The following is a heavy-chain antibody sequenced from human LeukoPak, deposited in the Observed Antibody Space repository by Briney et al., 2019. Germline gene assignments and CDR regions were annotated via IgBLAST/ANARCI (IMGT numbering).Heavy chain of an antibody. J-gene: IGHJ4*02. CDR2: IYYSGST. D-gene: IGHD6-13*01. Sequence: SETLSLTCTVSGGSISSSSYYWGWIRQPPGKGLEWIGSIYYSGSTYYNPSLKSRVTMSVDTSKNQFSLKLGSVTAADTAVYYCARPASIAAAGTDDYWGQGTLVTVSS. CDR1: GGSISSSSYY. V-gene: IGHV4-39*01. CDR3: ARPASIAAAGTDDY.